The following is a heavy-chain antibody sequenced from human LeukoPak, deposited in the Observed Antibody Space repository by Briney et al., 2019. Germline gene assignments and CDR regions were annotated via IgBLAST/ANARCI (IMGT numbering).Heavy chain of an antibody. CDR3: ARAYSPGYSSGWLDY. CDR1: GGSVSSGSYY. D-gene: IGHD6-19*01. Sequence: SETLSLTCTVSGGSVSSGSYYWSWIRQPPGKGLEWIGYIYYSGSTNYNPSLKSRVTISLDTSKNHFSLKLSSVTAADTAVYYCARAYSPGYSSGWLDYWGQGTLVTVSS. J-gene: IGHJ4*02. V-gene: IGHV4-61*03. CDR2: IYYSGST.